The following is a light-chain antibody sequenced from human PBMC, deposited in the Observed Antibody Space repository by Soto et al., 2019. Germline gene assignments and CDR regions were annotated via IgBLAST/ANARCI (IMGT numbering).Light chain of an antibody. V-gene: IGKV3-20*01. CDR3: QQYGSSLWT. J-gene: IGKJ1*01. CDR2: GAS. CDR1: QSVSSSY. Sequence: EIVMTQSPATLSVSPGERATLSCRASQSVSSSYLAWYQQKPGQAPRLLIYGASSRATGIPDRFSGSGSGTDFTLTISRLEPEDFAVHYCQQYGSSLWTFGQGTKVDIK.